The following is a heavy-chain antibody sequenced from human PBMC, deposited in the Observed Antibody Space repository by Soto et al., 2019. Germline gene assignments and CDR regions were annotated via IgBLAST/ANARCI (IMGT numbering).Heavy chain of an antibody. CDR3: ARAGSGSSSDSYFDY. D-gene: IGHD3-10*01. V-gene: IGHV4-34*01. J-gene: IGHJ4*02. CDR2: INHSGST. Sequence: PSETLSLTCAVYGGSFSGYYWSWIRQPPGKGLEWIGEINHSGSTNYNPSLKSRVTISVDTSKNQFSLNLSSVTAADTAVYYCARAGSGSSSDSYFDYWGQGTLVTVS. CDR1: GGSFSGYY.